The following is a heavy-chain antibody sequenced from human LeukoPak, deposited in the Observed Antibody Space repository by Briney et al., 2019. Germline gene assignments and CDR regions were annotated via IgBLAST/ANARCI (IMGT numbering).Heavy chain of an antibody. CDR3: ARDSNYDFWSGYNYGMDV. D-gene: IGHD3-3*01. Sequence: GGSLRLSCAASGFTFQNYAMSWVRQAPGKGLEWASSISGSGPSTDYADSVKGRFTISRDKSKNTLYLQMNSLRAEDTAVYYCARDSNYDFWSGYNYGMDVWGQGTTVTVSS. CDR2: ISGSGPST. J-gene: IGHJ6*02. V-gene: IGHV3-23*01. CDR1: GFTFQNYA.